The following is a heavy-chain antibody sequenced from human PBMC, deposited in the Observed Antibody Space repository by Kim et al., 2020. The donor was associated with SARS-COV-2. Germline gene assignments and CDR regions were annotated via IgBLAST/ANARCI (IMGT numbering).Heavy chain of an antibody. CDR1: GGSISSYY. D-gene: IGHD4-17*01. Sequence: SETLSLTCTVSGGSISSYYWSWIRQPPGKGLEWIGYIYYSGSTNYNPSLKSRVTISVDTSKNQFSLKLSSVTAADTAVYYCASLISHRYGDKTRPLGPYYYYYGMDVWGQGTTVTVSS. CDR2: IYYSGST. V-gene: IGHV4-59*13. CDR3: ASLISHRYGDKTRPLGPYYYYYGMDV. J-gene: IGHJ6*02.